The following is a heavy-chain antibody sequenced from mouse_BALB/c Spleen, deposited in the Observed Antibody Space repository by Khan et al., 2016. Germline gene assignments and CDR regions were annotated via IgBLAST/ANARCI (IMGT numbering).Heavy chain of an antibody. V-gene: IGHV2-9*02. Sequence: QVQLKQSGPGLVAPSQSLSITCTVSGFSLTSYGVHWVRQPPGKGLEWLGVIWAGGSTNYNSALMSRLSISRDKSKSQVFLKMNSLQTGDTATYYSARGAGYYEDAMDYWGQGTSVTVSS. CDR2: IWAGGST. J-gene: IGHJ4*01. CDR1: GFSLTSYG. D-gene: IGHD2-3*01. CDR3: ARGAGYYEDAMDY.